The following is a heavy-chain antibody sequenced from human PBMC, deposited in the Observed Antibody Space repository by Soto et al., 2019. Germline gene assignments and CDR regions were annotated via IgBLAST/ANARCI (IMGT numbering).Heavy chain of an antibody. V-gene: IGHV4-31*02. J-gene: IGHJ2*01. Sequence: WTWIRQHPGKGLEWIGYIYYSGSTYYNASLKSRVTISVDTSKNQFSLKVSSVTAADTAVYYCARGLRFHWYSDLWGRGTLVAVSS. D-gene: IGHD4-17*01. CDR3: ARGLRFHWYSDL. CDR2: IYYSGST.